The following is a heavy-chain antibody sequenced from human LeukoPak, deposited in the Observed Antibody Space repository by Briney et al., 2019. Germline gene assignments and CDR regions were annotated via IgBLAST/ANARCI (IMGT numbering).Heavy chain of an antibody. CDR2: IIPIFGTA. V-gene: IGHV1-69*05. CDR3: ARDAGRSSSWYDYYYYYMDV. CDR1: GGTFSSYA. D-gene: IGHD6-13*01. J-gene: IGHJ6*03. Sequence: SVKVSCKASGGTFSSYAISWVRQAPGQGLEWMGRIIPIFGTANYAQKFQGRVTITTDESTSTAYMELSSLRSEDTAVYYCARDAGRSSSWYDYYYYYMDVWGKGTTVTVSS.